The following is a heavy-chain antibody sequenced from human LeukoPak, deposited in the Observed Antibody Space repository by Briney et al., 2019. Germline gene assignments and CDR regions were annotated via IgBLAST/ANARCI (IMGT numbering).Heavy chain of an antibody. CDR3: ARDDSIEQWLVPFDY. CDR2: INPNSGGT. J-gene: IGHJ4*02. Sequence: ASVKVSCKASGYTFTGYYMHWVRQAPGQGLEWMGWINPNSGGTNYAQKFQSRVTMTRDTSISTAYMELSRLRSDDTAVYYCARDDSIEQWLVPFDYWGQGTLVTVSS. D-gene: IGHD6-19*01. CDR1: GYTFTGYY. V-gene: IGHV1-2*02.